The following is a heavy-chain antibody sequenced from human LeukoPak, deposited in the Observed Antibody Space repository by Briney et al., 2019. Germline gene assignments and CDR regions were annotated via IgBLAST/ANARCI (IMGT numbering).Heavy chain of an antibody. J-gene: IGHJ4*02. CDR3: AKASGAHSGFED. CDR2: IKKDGSQK. Sequence: GGSLRLSCVGSGFTFSDKWMSWVRQAPGKGPEWVASIKKDGSQKYYVDSVKGRFTISRDNAQNPLYLQMSSLRVEDTAVYYCAKASGAHSGFEDWGQGTLVTVSS. D-gene: IGHD5-12*01. V-gene: IGHV3-7*03. CDR1: GFTFSDKW.